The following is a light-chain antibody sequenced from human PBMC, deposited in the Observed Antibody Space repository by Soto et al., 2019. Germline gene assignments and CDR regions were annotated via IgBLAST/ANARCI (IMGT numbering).Light chain of an antibody. V-gene: IGLV2-14*01. Sequence: QSALTQPASVSGSPGQSITISCTGTSSDVGGYNYVSWYQQHPGKAPKVMIYEVNNRPSGVSNRFSGSKSGNTASLTISGLQAEYEADYYCNSYTSGSTQVFGTGTKVTVL. CDR2: EVN. CDR3: NSYTSGSTQV. CDR1: SSDVGGYNY. J-gene: IGLJ1*01.